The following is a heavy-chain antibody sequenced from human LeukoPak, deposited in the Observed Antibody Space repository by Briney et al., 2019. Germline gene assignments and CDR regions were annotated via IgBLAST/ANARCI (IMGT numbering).Heavy chain of an antibody. CDR3: AREPYGDYSPHFDY. D-gene: IGHD4-17*01. V-gene: IGHV4-59*01. Sequence: SETLSLTCTVSGGSISSYYWSWIRQPPGKGLEWIGYIYYSGSTNYNPSLKSRVTISVDTSKNQFSLKLSSVTAADTAVYYCAREPYGDYSPHFDYWGQGTLVTVSS. CDR1: GGSISSYY. CDR2: IYYSGST. J-gene: IGHJ4*02.